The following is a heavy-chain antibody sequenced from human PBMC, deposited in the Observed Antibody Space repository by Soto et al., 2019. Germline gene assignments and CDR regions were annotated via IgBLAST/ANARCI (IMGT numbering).Heavy chain of an antibody. CDR3: TTEVTPPTGGSGY. V-gene: IGHV3-15*01. CDR2: IKSKTDGGTT. CDR1: GFTISNAW. Sequence: GRSMRLSCAAVGFTISNAWMSWVRQAPGKGLEWVGRIKSKTDGGTTDYAAPVKGRFTISRDDSKNTLYLQMNSLKTEDTAVYYCTTEVTPPTGGSGYWGQGTLVTVSS. D-gene: IGHD3-10*01. J-gene: IGHJ4*02.